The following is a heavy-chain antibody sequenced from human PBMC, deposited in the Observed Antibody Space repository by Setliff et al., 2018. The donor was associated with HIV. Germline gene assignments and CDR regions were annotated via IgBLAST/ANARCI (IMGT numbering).Heavy chain of an antibody. V-gene: IGHV1-69*10. CDR2: IIPILGIA. J-gene: IGHJ4*02. Sequence: SVKVSCKTSGGSFSKYLFTWVRQAPGQGLEWMGGIIPILGIANYAQKFQGRVTWTRDTSTSTVYMELSSLRSEDTAVYYCARDSSTGWFSADYWGQGTLVTVSS. CDR1: GGSFSKYL. D-gene: IGHD6-19*01. CDR3: ARDSSTGWFSADY.